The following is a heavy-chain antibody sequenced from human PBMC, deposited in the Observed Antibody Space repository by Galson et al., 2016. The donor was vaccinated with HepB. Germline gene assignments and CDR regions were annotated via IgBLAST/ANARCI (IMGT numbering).Heavy chain of an antibody. CDR2: ISGSRSYI. Sequence: SLRLSCAASGFTFSSYTMSWVRQPPGKGLEWVSSISGSRSYIYYADSVQGRFTISRDNAESSLFLQMNSLRAEDTAMYYCARDHYADGFNPWGQGTLVTVSS. CDR3: ARDHYADGFNP. CDR1: GFTFSSYT. J-gene: IGHJ5*02. V-gene: IGHV3-21*04. D-gene: IGHD4-17*01.